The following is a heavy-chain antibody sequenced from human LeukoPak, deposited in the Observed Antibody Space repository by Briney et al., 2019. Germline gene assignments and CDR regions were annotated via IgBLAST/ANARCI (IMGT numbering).Heavy chain of an antibody. D-gene: IGHD1-26*01. CDR2: ISGSGGST. CDR3: AKGRYLYPHY. Sequence: GGSLRLSCAASGFTFSSYAMSWVRQAPGKGLEWVSAISGSGGSTYYADSVKGRFSISRDNSKNTLYLQTNSLRAEDTAVYYCAKGRYLYPHYWGQGTLVTVSS. V-gene: IGHV3-23*01. J-gene: IGHJ4*02. CDR1: GFTFSSYA.